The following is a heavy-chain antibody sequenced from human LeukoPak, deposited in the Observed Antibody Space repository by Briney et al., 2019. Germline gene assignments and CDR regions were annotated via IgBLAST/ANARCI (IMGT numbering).Heavy chain of an antibody. CDR1: GFTFSSYW. V-gene: IGHV3-20*04. CDR2: INWNGGST. D-gene: IGHD3-10*01. J-gene: IGHJ6*03. CDR3: ARDIRGVYYMDV. Sequence: PGGSLRLSCAASGFTFSSYWMSWVRQAPGKGLEWVSGINWNGGSTGYADSVKGRFTISRDNAKNSLYLQMNSLRAEDTAVYYCARDIRGVYYMDVWGKGTTVTISS.